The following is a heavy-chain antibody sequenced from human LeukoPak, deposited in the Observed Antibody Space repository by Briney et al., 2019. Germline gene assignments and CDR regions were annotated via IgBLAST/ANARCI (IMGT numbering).Heavy chain of an antibody. CDR2: IYYSGST. CDR3: ARDGGRGYSYGSDTFHI. V-gene: IGHV4-59*01. CDR1: GGSISSYY. D-gene: IGHD5-18*01. J-gene: IGHJ3*02. Sequence: SETLSLTCTVSGGSISSYYWSWIRQPPGKGLEWIEYIYYSGSTNYNPSLKSRVTISVGTSKNQFSLKLSSVTAADTAVYYCARDGGRGYSYGSDTFHIWGQGSMVTVSS.